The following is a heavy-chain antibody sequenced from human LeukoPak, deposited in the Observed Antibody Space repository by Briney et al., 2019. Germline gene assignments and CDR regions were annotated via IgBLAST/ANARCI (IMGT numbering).Heavy chain of an antibody. CDR3: ARGYCSSTSCYGGD. J-gene: IGHJ4*02. Sequence: SETLSLTCTVSGGSISSGSYYWSWIRQPAGKGLEWIGRIYTSGSTNYNPSLKSRVTISVDTSKNQFSLKLSSVTAADTAVYYCARGYCSSTSCYGGDWGQGTLVTDSS. V-gene: IGHV4-61*02. D-gene: IGHD2-2*01. CDR1: GGSISSGSYY. CDR2: IYTSGST.